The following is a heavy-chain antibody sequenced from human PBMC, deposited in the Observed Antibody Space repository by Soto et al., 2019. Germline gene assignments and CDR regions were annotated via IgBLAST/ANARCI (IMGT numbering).Heavy chain of an antibody. J-gene: IGHJ4*02. D-gene: IGHD2-15*01. V-gene: IGHV3-7*04. CDR2: IKQDGSEK. CDR3: ARGRYCSGGSCYVGLNY. CDR1: GFTFSSYW. Sequence: PGGSLRLSCAASGFTFSSYWMSWVRQAPGKGLEWVANIKQDGSEKYYVDSVKGRFTISRDNAKNSLYLQMNSLRAEDTAVYYCARGRYCSGGSCYVGLNYWGQGTLVTVSS.